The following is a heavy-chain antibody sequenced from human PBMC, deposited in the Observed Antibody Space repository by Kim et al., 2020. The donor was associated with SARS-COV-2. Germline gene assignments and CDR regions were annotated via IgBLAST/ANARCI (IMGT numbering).Heavy chain of an antibody. V-gene: IGHV4-39*01. CDR3: ASGSLLWFGEPPSY. D-gene: IGHD3-10*01. J-gene: IGHJ4*02. Sequence: TPSLKSRVTISVDTSKNQFSLKLSSVTAADTAVYYCASGSLLWFGEPPSYWGQGTLVTVSS.